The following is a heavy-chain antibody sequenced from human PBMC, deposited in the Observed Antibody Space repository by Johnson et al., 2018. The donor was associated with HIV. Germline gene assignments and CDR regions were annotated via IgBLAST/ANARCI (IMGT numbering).Heavy chain of an antibody. CDR3: AKDTGGNSGNDAFDI. J-gene: IGHJ3*02. D-gene: IGHD4-23*01. CDR1: GFTFDDYA. V-gene: IGHV3-30*18. Sequence: QLVESGGGLVQPGRSLRLSCAASGFTFDDYAMHWVRQAPGTGLEWVAFISYSGSDTYYVDSVTGRFTISRDNSKNTLYLQMNGLRTADTAVYYCAKDTGGNSGNDAFDIWGQGTLVIVSS. CDR2: ISYSGSDT.